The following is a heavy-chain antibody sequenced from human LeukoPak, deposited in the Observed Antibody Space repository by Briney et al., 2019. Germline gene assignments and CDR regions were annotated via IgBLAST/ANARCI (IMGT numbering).Heavy chain of an antibody. D-gene: IGHD3-9*01. CDR3: VKDLTGTWSFDY. J-gene: IGHJ4*02. Sequence: APGXXXXYVSSIGPNGASTLYADSVKGRFTISRDNSKNALYLQLTSLRLEDTALYYCVKDLTGTWSFDYWGQGTLVTVSS. V-gene: IGHV3-64D*06. CDR2: IGPNGAST.